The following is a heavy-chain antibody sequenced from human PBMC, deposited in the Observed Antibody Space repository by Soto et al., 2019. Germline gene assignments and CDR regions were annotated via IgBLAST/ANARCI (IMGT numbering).Heavy chain of an antibody. V-gene: IGHV3-30*03. CDR3: AAHSGKYWNHFDF. D-gene: IGHD1-1*01. CDR2: ISSDATTK. J-gene: IGHJ4*02. Sequence: GGSLRLSCTASGFTFNTYGVHWVRQAPGKGLEWVALISSDATTKIYGDSVKGRFTISRDNPKNTLYLQMNSLLPEDTAVYYCAAHSGKYWNHFDFWGLGTLVTVSS. CDR1: GFTFNTYG.